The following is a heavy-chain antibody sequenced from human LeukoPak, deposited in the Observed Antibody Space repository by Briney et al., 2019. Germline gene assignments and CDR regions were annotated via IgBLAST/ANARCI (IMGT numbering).Heavy chain of an antibody. V-gene: IGHV4-59*01. J-gene: IGHJ3*02. D-gene: IGHD6-13*01. CDR1: GGSINNYY. Sequence: SETLSLTCTVSGGSINNYYWSWIRQPPGKGLEWIGYIYYRGSTNYNPSLKSRVTFSVDTSKNQFSLKLSSVTAADTAVHFCARDPQYSSSSDAFDIWGQGTMVTVSS. CDR2: IYYRGST. CDR3: ARDPQYSSSSDAFDI.